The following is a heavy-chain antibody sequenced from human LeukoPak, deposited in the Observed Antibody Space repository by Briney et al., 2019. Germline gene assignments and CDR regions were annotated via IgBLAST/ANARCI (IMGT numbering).Heavy chain of an antibody. J-gene: IGHJ5*02. CDR2: IIPIFGTA. CDR1: RCTFSSYA. Sequence: GASVKVSFKACRCTFSSYAISWVRQAPGKGLEWMGRIIPIFGTANYAQKFQDRVTKTTDESTSTAYMELSSLRSEDTAVYYCARDLTMVRGVTTRGFDPWCQGTLVTV. V-gene: IGHV1-69*05. CDR3: ARDLTMVRGVTTRGFDP. D-gene: IGHD3-10*01.